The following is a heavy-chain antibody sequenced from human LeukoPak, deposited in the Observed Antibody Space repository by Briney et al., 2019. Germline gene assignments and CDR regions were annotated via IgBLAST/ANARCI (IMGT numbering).Heavy chain of an antibody. D-gene: IGHD3-22*01. J-gene: IGHJ4*02. CDR1: GYTFTSHD. V-gene: IGHV1-2*02. Sequence: GASVKVSCKASGYTFTSHDMHWVRQAPGQGLEWMGWINPNSGGTNYAQKFQGRVTLTRDTSISTAYMDLSRLRSDDTAVYYCARVRNYYDSSGYLYYFDYWGQGTLVTVSS. CDR3: ARVRNYYDSSGYLYYFDY. CDR2: INPNSGGT.